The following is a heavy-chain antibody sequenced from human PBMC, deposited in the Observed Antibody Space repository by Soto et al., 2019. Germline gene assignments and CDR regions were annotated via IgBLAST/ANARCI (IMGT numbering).Heavy chain of an antibody. Sequence: SVKVSCKASGGTFSSYAISWVRQAPGQGLEWMGGIIPIFGTANYAQKFQGRVTITADKSTSTAYMELSSLRSEDTAVYYCASQSYDSSGYYAVPNPFDYWGQGTLVTVSS. CDR3: ASQSYDSSGYYAVPNPFDY. J-gene: IGHJ4*02. CDR1: GGTFSSYA. V-gene: IGHV1-69*06. CDR2: IIPIFGTA. D-gene: IGHD3-22*01.